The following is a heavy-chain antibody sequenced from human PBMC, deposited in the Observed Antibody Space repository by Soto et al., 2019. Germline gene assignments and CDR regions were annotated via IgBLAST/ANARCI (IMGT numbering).Heavy chain of an antibody. J-gene: IGHJ4*02. Sequence: QVQLQESGPGLVKPSETLSLTCTVSGGSISSYYWSWIRQPPGKGLEWIGYIYNSGRTNYNPSLXRXAXTXVDTSKNQFSLKLSSVTAADTAVYYCARRYGYSFDYWGQGTLVTVSS. D-gene: IGHD1-1*01. CDR2: IYNSGRT. V-gene: IGHV4-59*08. CDR3: ARRYGYSFDY. CDR1: GGSISSYY.